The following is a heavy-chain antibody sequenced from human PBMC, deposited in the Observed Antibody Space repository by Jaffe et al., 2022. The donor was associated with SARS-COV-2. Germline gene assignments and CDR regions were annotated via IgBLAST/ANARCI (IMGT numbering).Heavy chain of an antibody. J-gene: IGHJ6*02. Sequence: EVQLVESGGGLVQPGGSLRLSCAASGFTFTNSWMSWIRQTPGEGLEWVANIKPDGSEGYYVESVKGRFTISRDNAKNSLFLQMNSLRAEDTAVYYCATTLGGVWGQGTTVTVSS. CDR3: ATTLGGV. D-gene: IGHD3-16*01. V-gene: IGHV3-7*03. CDR1: GFTFTNSW. CDR2: IKPDGSEG.